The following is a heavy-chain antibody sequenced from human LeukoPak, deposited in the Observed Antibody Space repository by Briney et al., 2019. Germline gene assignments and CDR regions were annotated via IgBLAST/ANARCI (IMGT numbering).Heavy chain of an antibody. CDR3: ARDPDTAMVSFGY. Sequence: GGSLRLSCAASGFTVSSNYMSWVRQAPGKGLEWVSVIYSGGSTYYADSVKGRFTISRDNSKNTLYLQMNSLRAEDTAVYYCARDPDTAMVSFGYWGQGTLVTVSS. V-gene: IGHV3-53*01. D-gene: IGHD5-18*01. J-gene: IGHJ4*02. CDR1: GFTVSSNY. CDR2: IYSGGST.